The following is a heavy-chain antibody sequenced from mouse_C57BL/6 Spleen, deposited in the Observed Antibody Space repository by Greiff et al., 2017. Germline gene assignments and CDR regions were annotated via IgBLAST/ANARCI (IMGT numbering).Heavy chain of an antibody. CDR2: INPSNGGT. Sequence: VQLQQPGTELVKPGASVKLSCKASGYTFTSYWMHWVKQRPGQGLEWIGNINPSNGGTNYNEKFKSKATLTVDKSSSTAYMQLSSLTSEDSAVYYCARSILLRYYAMDDWGQGTSVTVSS. CDR3: ARSILLRYYAMDD. V-gene: IGHV1-53*01. CDR1: GYTFTSYW. D-gene: IGHD1-1*01. J-gene: IGHJ4*01.